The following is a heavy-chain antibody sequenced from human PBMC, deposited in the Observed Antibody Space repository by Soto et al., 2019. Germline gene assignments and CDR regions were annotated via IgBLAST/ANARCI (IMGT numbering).Heavy chain of an antibody. CDR3: ARGELETADMYYCYGMDV. V-gene: IGHV3-30-3*01. J-gene: IGHJ6*02. CDR2: ISYDGSNK. CDR1: GFTFSSYA. D-gene: IGHD1-1*01. Sequence: GGSLRLSCAASGFTFSSYAMHWVRQAPGKGLEWVAVISYDGSNKYYADSVKGRFTISRDNSKNTLYLQMNSLRAEDTAVYYCARGELETADMYYCYGMDVWGQGTTVTVSS.